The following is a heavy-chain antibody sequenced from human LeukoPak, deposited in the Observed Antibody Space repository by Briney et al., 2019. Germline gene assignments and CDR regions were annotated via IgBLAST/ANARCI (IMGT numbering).Heavy chain of an antibody. D-gene: IGHD6-19*01. Sequence: GGSLRLSCTASGFTFGDYTMNWVRQAPGKGLEWVGFIRSKAYGGTTEYAASVKGRFTISRDDSKSIAYLQMNSLKTEDTAVYYCTKEIAGAGTLGYWGQGTLVTVSS. V-gene: IGHV3-49*04. CDR1: GFTFGDYT. J-gene: IGHJ4*02. CDR3: TKEIAGAGTLGY. CDR2: IRSKAYGGTT.